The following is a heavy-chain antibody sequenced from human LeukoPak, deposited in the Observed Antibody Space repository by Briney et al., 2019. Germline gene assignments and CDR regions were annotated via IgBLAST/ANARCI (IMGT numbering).Heavy chain of an antibody. CDR1: GFTFDDYA. J-gene: IGHJ4*02. CDR2: ISWNSGSI. V-gene: IGHV3-9*01. Sequence: PGRSLRLSCAASGFTFDDYAMHWVRQAPGKGLEWVSGISWNSGSIGYADSVKGRFTISRDNAKNSLYLQMNSLRAEDTALYYCARDTGIAAAGTVYWGQGTLVTVSS. CDR3: ARDTGIAAAGTVY. D-gene: IGHD6-13*01.